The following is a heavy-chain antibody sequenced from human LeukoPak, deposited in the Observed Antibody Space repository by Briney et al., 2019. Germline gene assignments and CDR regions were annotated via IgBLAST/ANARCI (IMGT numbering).Heavy chain of an antibody. D-gene: IGHD3-9*01. V-gene: IGHV1-2*02. J-gene: IGHJ4*02. Sequence: ASVKVSCKASGYTFTDYYMHWVRQAPGQGLEWMGWINPNSGDTNYAQKFQDRVSMTRDTSISTAYMHLSRLRSADTAVYYCARSPHILTGENFDYWGQGTLLTVSS. CDR2: INPNSGDT. CDR3: ARSPHILTGENFDY. CDR1: GYTFTDYY.